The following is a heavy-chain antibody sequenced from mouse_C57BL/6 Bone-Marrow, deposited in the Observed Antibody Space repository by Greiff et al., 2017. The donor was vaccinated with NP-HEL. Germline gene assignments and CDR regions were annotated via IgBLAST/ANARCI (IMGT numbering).Heavy chain of an antibody. D-gene: IGHD1-1*01. J-gene: IGHJ2*01. Sequence: VKLVESGAELARPGASVKLSCKASGYTFTSYGISWVKQRTGQGLEWIGEIYPRSGNTYYNEKFKGKATLTADKSSSTAYMELRSLTSEDSAVYFCARGSYYGSLYFDYWGQGTTLTVSS. CDR2: IYPRSGNT. V-gene: IGHV1-81*01. CDR3: ARGSYYGSLYFDY. CDR1: GYTFTSYG.